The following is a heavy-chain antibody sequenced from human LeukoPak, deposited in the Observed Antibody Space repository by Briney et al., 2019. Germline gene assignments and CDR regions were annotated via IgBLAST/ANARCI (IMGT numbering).Heavy chain of an antibody. CDR1: GYTLAGQN. Sequence: GASVKVSCKASGYTLAGQNMHWVRQAPGQGLEWMGWINTDSGDTKYAQKFQGRVTLTRDTSISTAYLELSSLTSDDTAVYFCARQGSNSSGWYPVDDWGQGTLVTVSS. D-gene: IGHD6-19*01. J-gene: IGHJ4*02. V-gene: IGHV1-2*02. CDR3: ARQGSNSSGWYPVDD. CDR2: INTDSGDT.